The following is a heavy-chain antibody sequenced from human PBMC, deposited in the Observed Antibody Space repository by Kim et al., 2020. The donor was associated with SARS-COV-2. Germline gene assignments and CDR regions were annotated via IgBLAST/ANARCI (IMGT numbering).Heavy chain of an antibody. Sequence: GGSLRLSCAASGFTFSSYSMNWVRQAPGKGLEWVSYISSSSTIYYADSVKGRFTISRDNAKNSLYLQMNSLRAEDTAVYYCARVTYYYDSSGYSALVPFDYWGQGTLVTVSS. CDR2: ISSSSTI. CDR3: ARVTYYYDSSGYSALVPFDY. D-gene: IGHD3-22*01. V-gene: IGHV3-48*01. J-gene: IGHJ4*02. CDR1: GFTFSSYS.